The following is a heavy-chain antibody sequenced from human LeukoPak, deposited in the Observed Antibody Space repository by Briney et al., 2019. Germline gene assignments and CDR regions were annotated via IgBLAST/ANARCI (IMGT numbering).Heavy chain of an antibody. V-gene: IGHV3-74*01. CDR1: GFTFSDYW. J-gene: IGHJ4*02. Sequence: EGSLRLSCAASGFTFSDYWMHWVRQAPGKGLGWVSRINSDGSSTSYADSVKGRFTVSRDNAKNTLYLQMNSLRAEDTAVYYCASAIQLWSYIDYWGQGTLVTVSS. CDR3: ASAIQLWSYIDY. D-gene: IGHD5-18*01. CDR2: INSDGSST.